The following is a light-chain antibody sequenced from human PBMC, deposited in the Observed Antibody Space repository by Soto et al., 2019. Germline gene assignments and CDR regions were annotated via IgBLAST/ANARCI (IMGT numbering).Light chain of an antibody. V-gene: IGKV1-5*03. Sequence: DIQMTQSPSTLSASVGDRVTITCRASQSISSWLAWYHQKPGKAPKLLIYKASSLESGVPSRFSGSGSGTEFTLTISSLQPDDFATYYCQQYKSYLSFGGGTQVEIK. CDR3: QQYKSYLS. J-gene: IGKJ4*01. CDR2: KAS. CDR1: QSISSW.